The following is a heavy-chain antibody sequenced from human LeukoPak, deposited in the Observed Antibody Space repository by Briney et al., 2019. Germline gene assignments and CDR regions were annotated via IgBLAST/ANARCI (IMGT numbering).Heavy chain of an antibody. CDR2: ITWNSGST. CDR1: GFTFHDYA. V-gene: IGHV3-9*01. CDR3: AKDQGSNYDFDY. J-gene: IGHJ4*02. Sequence: GGSLRLSCEASGFTFHDYAMHWVRQAPGKGLEWVSGITWNSGSTAYADSVKGRFTISRDNAKNSLSLQMNTLRPEDTALYYCAKDQGSNYDFDYWGQGTLVTVSS. D-gene: IGHD4-11*01.